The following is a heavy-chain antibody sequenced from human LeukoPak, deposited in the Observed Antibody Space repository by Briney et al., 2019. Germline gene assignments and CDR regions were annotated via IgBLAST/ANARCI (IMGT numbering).Heavy chain of an antibody. CDR3: STFGGSSEGVYP. V-gene: IGHV3-33*01. J-gene: IGHJ5*02. CDR1: GFTFSSSS. CDR2: IWNDGHTT. D-gene: IGHD3-16*01. Sequence: PGKSLRLSCAASGFTFSSSSMHWVRQAPGKGLEWVAVIWNDGHTTYYTDSVKGRFTISRDNSKNTLSLQMNNLRAEDTAVHYCSTFGGSSEGVYPWGQGTLVTVSS.